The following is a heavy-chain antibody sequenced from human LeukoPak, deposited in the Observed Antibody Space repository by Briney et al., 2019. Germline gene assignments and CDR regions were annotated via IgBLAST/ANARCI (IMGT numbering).Heavy chain of an antibody. CDR1: GFTFSSYE. CDR2: ISSSGSTI. D-gene: IGHD3-22*01. CDR3: ARGVGSGYYLIYY. J-gene: IGHJ4*02. V-gene: IGHV3-48*03. Sequence: GGSLRLSCAASGFTFSSYEMNWVRQAPGKGLEWVSYISSSGSTIYYADSVKGRFTISRDNAKNSLYLQMNSLRAEDTAVYYCARGVGSGYYLIYYWGQGTLVTVSS.